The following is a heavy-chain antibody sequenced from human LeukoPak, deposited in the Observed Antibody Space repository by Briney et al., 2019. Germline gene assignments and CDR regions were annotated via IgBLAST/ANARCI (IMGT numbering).Heavy chain of an antibody. V-gene: IGHV3-20*04. CDR3: ARDPHCTNGVCYGSPFDY. Sequence: GGSLRLSCAASGFTFDDYGMSWVRQAPGKGLEWVSGINWNGGSTGYADSVKGRFTISRDNAKNSLYLQTNSLRAEDTALYYCARDPHCTNGVCYGSPFDYWGQGTLVTVSS. CDR2: INWNGGST. J-gene: IGHJ4*02. CDR1: GFTFDDYG. D-gene: IGHD2-8*01.